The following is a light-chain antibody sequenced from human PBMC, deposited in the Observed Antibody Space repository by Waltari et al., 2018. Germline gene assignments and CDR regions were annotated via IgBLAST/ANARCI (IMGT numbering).Light chain of an antibody. CDR2: EVS. CDR1: SSDVGCYNY. V-gene: IGLV2-14*01. J-gene: IGLJ2*01. CDR3: SSYTSSSTPLVV. Sequence: QSALTQPASVSGSPGPSITISCTGTSSDVGCYNYVSWYQQHPGKAPKLMIYEVSNRPSGVSNRFSGSKSGNTASLTISGLQAEDEADYYCSSYTSSSTPLVVFGGGTKLTVL.